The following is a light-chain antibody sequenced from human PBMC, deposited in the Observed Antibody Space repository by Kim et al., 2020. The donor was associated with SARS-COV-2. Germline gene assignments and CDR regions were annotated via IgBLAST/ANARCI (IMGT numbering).Light chain of an antibody. Sequence: SLSPGERATLSCRASQTVSRYLAWYQQKPGQAPRLLIYDISKRAAGIPARFSGSGSGTDFTLTINSLEPEDFAVYYCQQRSDGFTFGPGTKVDIK. J-gene: IGKJ3*01. CDR2: DIS. CDR3: QQRSDGFT. V-gene: IGKV3-11*01. CDR1: QTVSRY.